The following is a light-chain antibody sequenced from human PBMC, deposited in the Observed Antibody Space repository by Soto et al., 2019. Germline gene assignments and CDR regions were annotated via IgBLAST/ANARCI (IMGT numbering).Light chain of an antibody. CDR3: LQYNDWPLT. CDR2: GAS. V-gene: IGKV3-15*01. CDR1: QSVGAT. J-gene: IGKJ4*01. Sequence: IVMTQSPATLSVSPGERASLSCRASQSVGATVAWYQQKPGQAPRLLFHGASTRATGIPARFSGCRSGTEFSLIIRSLQSEDFAFYFCLQYNDWPLTFGGETKVEIK.